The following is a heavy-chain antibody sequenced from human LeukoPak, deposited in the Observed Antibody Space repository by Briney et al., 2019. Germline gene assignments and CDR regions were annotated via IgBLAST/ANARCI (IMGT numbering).Heavy chain of an antibody. Sequence: SETLSLTCAVYGGSFSGYYWSWIRQPPGKGLEWIGEINHSGSTNYNPSLKSRVTTSVDTSKNQFSLKLSSVTAADTAVYYCARARWELSIFDYWGQGTLVTVSS. CDR3: ARARWELSIFDY. D-gene: IGHD1-26*01. CDR1: GGSFSGYY. J-gene: IGHJ4*02. CDR2: INHSGST. V-gene: IGHV4-34*01.